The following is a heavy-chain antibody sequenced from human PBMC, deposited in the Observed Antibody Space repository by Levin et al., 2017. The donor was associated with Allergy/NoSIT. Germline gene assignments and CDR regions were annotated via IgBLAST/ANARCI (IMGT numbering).Heavy chain of an antibody. CDR3: AKDGTEYQLLPTDVDY. CDR2: ISASGGST. D-gene: IGHD2-2*01. Sequence: GESLKISCAASGFTFSSYAMTWVRQAPGKGLEWVSTISASGGSTYYADSVKGRFTISRDNSKNTLYLQMISLRAEDTAVYYCAKDGTEYQLLPTDVDYWGQGTLVTVSS. V-gene: IGHV3-23*01. CDR1: GFTFSSYA. J-gene: IGHJ4*02.